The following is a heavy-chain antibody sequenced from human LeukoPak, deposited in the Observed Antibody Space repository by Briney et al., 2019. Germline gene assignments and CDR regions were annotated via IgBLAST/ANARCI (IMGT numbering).Heavy chain of an antibody. Sequence: GGSLRLSCTASKFTFSHYGMQWVRQAPGKGLEWVAVISSDGSIKVYADSVKALFTLSRDNSINTVDLQMNSLRAEDTAVYYCVKEYHSRGFGAYFDYWGQGTRVTVSS. V-gene: IGHV3-30*18. CDR3: VKEYHSRGFGAYFDY. CDR2: ISSDGSIK. J-gene: IGHJ4*02. D-gene: IGHD3-3*01. CDR1: KFTFSHYG.